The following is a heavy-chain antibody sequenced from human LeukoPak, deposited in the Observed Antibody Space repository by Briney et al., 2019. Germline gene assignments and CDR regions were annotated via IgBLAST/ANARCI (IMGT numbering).Heavy chain of an antibody. CDR1: GFTFSSYA. CDR2: ISYDGSNK. CDR3: AICRKFYSDSSGYCNYFDY. J-gene: IGHJ4*02. Sequence: GGSLRLSCAASGFTFSSYAMHWVRQAPGKGLEWVAVISYDGSNKYYADSVKGRFTISRDNSKNTLYLQMNSLRAEDTAVYYCAICRKFYSDSSGYCNYFDYWGQGTLVTVSS. D-gene: IGHD3-22*01. V-gene: IGHV3-30*04.